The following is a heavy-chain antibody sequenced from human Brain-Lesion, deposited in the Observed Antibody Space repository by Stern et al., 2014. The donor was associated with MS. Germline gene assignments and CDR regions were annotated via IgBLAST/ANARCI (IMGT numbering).Heavy chain of an antibody. CDR2: INPKSGGT. D-gene: IGHD3-22*01. Sequence: MQLVESGAEVKKPGASVKVSCKASGYTFTGYYMHWVRQAPGQGLEWMGWINPKSGGTNYAQKFQGWVHMTREPSINTAYMELSRLRSDDTAVYYCATYYYDATGYNDFWGQGTLVTVSS. CDR1: GYTFTGYY. V-gene: IGHV1-2*04. CDR3: ATYYYDATGYNDF. J-gene: IGHJ4*02.